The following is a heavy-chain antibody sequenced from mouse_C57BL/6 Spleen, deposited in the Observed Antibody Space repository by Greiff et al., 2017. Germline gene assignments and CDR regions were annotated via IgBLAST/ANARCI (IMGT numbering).Heavy chain of an antibody. V-gene: IGHV5-9-1*02. CDR1: GFTFSSYA. CDR3: TRVKAYYSNYGYAMDY. J-gene: IGHJ4*01. D-gene: IGHD2-5*01. Sequence: EVKLMESGEGLVKPGGSLKLSCAASGFTFSSYAMSWVRQTPEKRLEWVAYISSGGDYIYYADTVKGRFTISRDNARNTLYLQMSSLKSEDTAMYYCTRVKAYYSNYGYAMDYWGQGTSVTVSS. CDR2: ISSGGDYI.